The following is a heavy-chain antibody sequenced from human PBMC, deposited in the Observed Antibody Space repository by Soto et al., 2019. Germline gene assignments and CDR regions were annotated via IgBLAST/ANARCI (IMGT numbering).Heavy chain of an antibody. CDR2: IYYSGST. Sequence: PSETLSLTCTVSGGSISSSSYYWGWIRQPPGKGLEWIGSIYYSGSTYYNPPLKSRVTISVDTSKNQFSLKLSSVTAADTAVYYCARSLGDIVVVPAAIWDYYYYMDVWGKGTTVTVSS. J-gene: IGHJ6*03. V-gene: IGHV4-39*01. CDR3: ARSLGDIVVVPAAIWDYYYYMDV. D-gene: IGHD2-2*01. CDR1: GGSISSSSYY.